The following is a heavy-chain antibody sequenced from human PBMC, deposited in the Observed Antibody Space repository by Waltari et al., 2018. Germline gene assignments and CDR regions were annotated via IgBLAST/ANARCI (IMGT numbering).Heavy chain of an antibody. Sequence: QVQLPESGPGLVKPSETLSLTCTVPGGSISSYDWSWIRQPAGKGLDWIGRFNTSGSTNYNPSLKSRVTMSVYTSKNQFSLKLSSVTAADTAVYYCARGKLPEGFDYWGQGTLVTVSS. CDR2: FNTSGST. CDR1: GGSISSYD. CDR3: ARGKLPEGFDY. D-gene: IGHD1-7*01. J-gene: IGHJ4*02. V-gene: IGHV4-4*07.